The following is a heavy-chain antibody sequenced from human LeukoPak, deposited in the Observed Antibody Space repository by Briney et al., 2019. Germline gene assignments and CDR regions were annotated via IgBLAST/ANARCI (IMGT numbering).Heavy chain of an antibody. V-gene: IGHV4-39*07. Sequence: SETLSLTCTVSGGSISSSSYYWGWIRQPPGKGLEWIGSIYYSGSTYYNPSLKSRVTMSVDTSKNQFSLNLSSVTAADTAVYYCARGKGTINWFDPWGQGTLVTVSS. CDR1: GGSISSSSYY. CDR2: IYYSGST. CDR3: ARGKGTINWFDP. J-gene: IGHJ5*02.